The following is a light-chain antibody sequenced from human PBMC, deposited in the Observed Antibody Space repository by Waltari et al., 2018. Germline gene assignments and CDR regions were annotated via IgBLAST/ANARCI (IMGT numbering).Light chain of an antibody. CDR3: SSPTSSSTLV. Sequence: QSALTQPASVSGSPGQSITISCTGTSSDVGAYNYVSWYQQHPGKPPQLIISEVNNRPSGRSHRSSGSKSGNTASLTISGLQAEDEADYYCSSPTSSSTLVFGGGTKLTVL. V-gene: IGLV2-14*01. J-gene: IGLJ3*02. CDR1: SSDVGAYNY. CDR2: EVN.